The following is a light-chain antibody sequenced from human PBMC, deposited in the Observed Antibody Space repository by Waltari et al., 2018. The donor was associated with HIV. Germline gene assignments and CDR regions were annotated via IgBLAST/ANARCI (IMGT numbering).Light chain of an antibody. J-gene: IGLJ2*01. CDR2: GND. V-gene: IGLV1-44*01. CDR3: ASWDDSLKVVV. CDR1: SSNSGSNA. Sequence: QSVLTQPPSAFGSPGQRLTISCSGSSSNSGSNAVTWYQHPPGTAPTLLIFGNDQRPSGVPARFSGSKSGTSASLAISGLRSEDEGEYYCASWDDSLKVVVFGGGTKLTV.